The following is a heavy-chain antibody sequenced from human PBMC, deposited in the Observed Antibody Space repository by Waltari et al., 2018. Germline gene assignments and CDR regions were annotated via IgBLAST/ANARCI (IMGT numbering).Heavy chain of an antibody. CDR2: INPSSGGT. J-gene: IGHJ5*02. Sequence: QVQLVQSGAEVKKPGASVKVSCKASGYTFTGYYMHWVRQAPGQGLEWMGWINPSSGGTNYAQKFQGRVTMTRDTSISTAYMELSRLRSDDTAVYYCARCAGGARFDPWGQGTLVTVSS. CDR3: ARCAGGARFDP. CDR1: GYTFTGYY. V-gene: IGHV1-2*02. D-gene: IGHD3-10*01.